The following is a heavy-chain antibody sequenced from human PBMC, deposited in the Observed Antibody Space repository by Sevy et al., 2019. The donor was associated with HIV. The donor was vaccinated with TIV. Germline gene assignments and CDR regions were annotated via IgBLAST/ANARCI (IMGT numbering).Heavy chain of an antibody. CDR3: ASNTYHYDSNTYYPVY. J-gene: IGHJ4*02. Sequence: GESLKISCVASGFNLSPYWMTGVRQAPGKGLEWVANIKQDGNEKYYVDSVKGRFTVSRDNAKNALYLQMYSLRVEDTAVYFCASNTYHYDSNTYYPVYWGQGTRITVSS. D-gene: IGHD3-22*01. CDR1: GFNLSPYW. V-gene: IGHV3-7*01. CDR2: IKQDGNEK.